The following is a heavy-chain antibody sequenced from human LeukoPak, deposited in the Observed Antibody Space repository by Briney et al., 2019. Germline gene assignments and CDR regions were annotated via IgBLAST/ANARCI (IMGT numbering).Heavy chain of an antibody. Sequence: GGSLRLSCAASGFTFSNYAMSWVRQAPGRGLEWVSAISGGGIAIYYADSLKGRFTISRDNSKNTLFLQMNSLRAEDTAIYYCATRLGLAVAGEFIYWGQGTLVTVSS. CDR3: ATRLGLAVAGEFIY. J-gene: IGHJ4*02. V-gene: IGHV3-23*01. CDR2: ISGGGIAI. D-gene: IGHD6-19*01. CDR1: GFTFSNYA.